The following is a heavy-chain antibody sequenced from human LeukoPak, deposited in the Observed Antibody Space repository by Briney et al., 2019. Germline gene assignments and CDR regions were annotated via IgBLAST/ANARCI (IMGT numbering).Heavy chain of an antibody. CDR3: ARTTGSGSYYYYYYYYMDV. CDR2: IYHSGDT. Sequence: SETLSLTCTVSGDSIYTYYWSWIRQPPGKGLEYIGYIYHSGDTYYNPSLKSRVTMSVDTSKNQFSLKLSSVTAADTAVYYCARTTGSGSYYYYYYYYMDVWGKGTTVTVSS. D-gene: IGHD3-10*01. CDR1: GDSIYTYY. V-gene: IGHV4-59*12. J-gene: IGHJ6*03.